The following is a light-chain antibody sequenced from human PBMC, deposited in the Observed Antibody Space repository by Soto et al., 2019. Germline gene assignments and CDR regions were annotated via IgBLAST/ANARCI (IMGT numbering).Light chain of an antibody. CDR1: QSVSSNY. J-gene: IGKJ1*01. CDR3: QQYGSS. Sequence: EIVLTQSPGTLSLSPGERATLPCRASQSVSSNYLAWHQQKPGQAPRLLIYGASSRATGIPDRFSGSGSGTDFTLTISRLEPEDFAVYYCQQYGSSFGQGTKVDIK. V-gene: IGKV3-20*01. CDR2: GAS.